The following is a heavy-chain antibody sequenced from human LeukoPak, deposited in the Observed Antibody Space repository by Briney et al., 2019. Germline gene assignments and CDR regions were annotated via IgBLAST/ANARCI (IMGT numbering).Heavy chain of an antibody. CDR1: GYTFTSYD. D-gene: IGHD3-22*01. J-gene: IGHJ6*03. CDR3: ARGSGFQYRGITTNYYMDV. Sequence: ASVKVSCKASGYTFTSYDINWVRQATGQGLEWMGIINPSGGSTSYAQKFQGRVTMTRDMSTSTVYMELSSLRSEDTAVYYCARGSGFQYRGITTNYYMDVWGKGTTVTVSS. V-gene: IGHV1-46*01. CDR2: INPSGGST.